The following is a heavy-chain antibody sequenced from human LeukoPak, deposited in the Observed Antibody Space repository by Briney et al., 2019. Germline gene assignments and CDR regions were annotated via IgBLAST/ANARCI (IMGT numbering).Heavy chain of an antibody. J-gene: IGHJ3*02. Sequence: PSETLSLTCTVSGGSISSGGYYWSWIRPHPGKGLEWIGYIYYSGSTYYSPSLKSRATISVDTSKNQFSLKLSSVTAADTAVYYCASRNEQKYFDSSDDAFDIWGQGTKVTVSS. CDR2: IYYSGST. CDR1: GGSISSGGYY. D-gene: IGHD3-22*01. V-gene: IGHV4-31*03. CDR3: ASRNEQKYFDSSDDAFDI.